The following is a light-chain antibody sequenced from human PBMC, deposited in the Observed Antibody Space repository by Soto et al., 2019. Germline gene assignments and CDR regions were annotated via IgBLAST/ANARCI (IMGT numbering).Light chain of an antibody. CDR1: QSLVHTDGKTY. V-gene: IGKV2-24*01. Sequence: DIVLTQTPLSSPVTLGQPASISCTSSQSLVHTDGKTYLSWLQQRPGQPPRLLIYKISDRLSGVPDIFTGSGAGTDFTLKISRVEAEDVGTYYCMQATRFPFTFGGGTKVEIK. J-gene: IGKJ4*01. CDR2: KIS. CDR3: MQATRFPFT.